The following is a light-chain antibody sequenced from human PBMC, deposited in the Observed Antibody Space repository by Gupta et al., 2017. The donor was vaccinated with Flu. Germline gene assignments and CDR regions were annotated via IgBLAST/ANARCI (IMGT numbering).Light chain of an antibody. Sequence: TGSLSCKASQTDTIYFALYQQQPGQSPRLLIYVSSERATGITARFSGSGSGTDFTLTISSLEPEDFAVYYCQQRSNWPPTWTFGQGTKVEIK. CDR1: QTDTIY. J-gene: IGKJ1*01. V-gene: IGKV3-11*01. CDR2: VSS. CDR3: QQRSNWPPTWT.